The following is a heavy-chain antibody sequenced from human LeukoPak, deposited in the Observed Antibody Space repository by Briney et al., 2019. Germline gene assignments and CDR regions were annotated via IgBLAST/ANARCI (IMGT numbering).Heavy chain of an antibody. D-gene: IGHD6-13*01. CDR3: ARASDQQLVSPRY. Sequence: PGGSLRLSCAASGFTFSSYWVHWVRQAPGKGLVWVSRINIDGSSATYADSVEGRFTISRDNAKNTLFLQMNSLRTQDTAVYYCARASDQQLVSPRYWGQGTLVTVSS. CDR2: INIDGSSA. J-gene: IGHJ4*02. V-gene: IGHV3-74*01. CDR1: GFTFSSYW.